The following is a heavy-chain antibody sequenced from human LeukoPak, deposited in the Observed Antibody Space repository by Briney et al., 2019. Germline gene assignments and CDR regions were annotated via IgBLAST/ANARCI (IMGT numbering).Heavy chain of an antibody. Sequence: SETLSLTCTVSGGSISSCYWSWIRQPPGKGLEWIGYIYYSGSTNYNPSLKSRVTISVDTSKNQFSLKLSSVTAADTAVYYCARVSGRKYYYDSSGYYFDYWGQGTLVTVSS. D-gene: IGHD3-22*01. V-gene: IGHV4-59*01. CDR2: IYYSGST. CDR3: ARVSGRKYYYDSSGYYFDY. J-gene: IGHJ4*02. CDR1: GGSISSCY.